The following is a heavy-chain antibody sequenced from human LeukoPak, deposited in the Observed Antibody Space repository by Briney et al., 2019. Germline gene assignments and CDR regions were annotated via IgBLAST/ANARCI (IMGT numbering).Heavy chain of an antibody. D-gene: IGHD3-22*01. J-gene: IGHJ6*02. CDR2: IIPIFGTA. CDR1: GGTFSSYA. Sequence: GASVKVSCKASGGTFSSYASSWVRQAPGQGLEWMGGIIPIFGTANYAQKFQGRVTITADESTSTAYMELSSLRSEDTAAYYCARCYDSSGSYYYYGMDVWGQGTTVTVSS. CDR3: ARCYDSSGSYYYYGMDV. V-gene: IGHV1-69*13.